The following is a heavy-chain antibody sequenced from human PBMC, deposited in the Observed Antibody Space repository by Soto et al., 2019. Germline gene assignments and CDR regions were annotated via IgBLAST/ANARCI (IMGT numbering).Heavy chain of an antibody. CDR1: GGSFSGYQ. V-gene: IGHV4-34*02. J-gene: IGHJ6*02. CDR2: INHRGST. Sequence: QVQLQQWGAGLLKPSETLSLTCAVYGGSFSGYQWTWIRQPPGKGLEWIGEINHRGSTNLNPSLGSRVTFLVDTSKNQFSLKLRSVTAADTAVYYCARGRQVAPSALFRRAGDYSLDVWGQWTTVTVSS. D-gene: IGHD2-2*01. CDR3: ARGRQVAPSALFRRAGDYSLDV.